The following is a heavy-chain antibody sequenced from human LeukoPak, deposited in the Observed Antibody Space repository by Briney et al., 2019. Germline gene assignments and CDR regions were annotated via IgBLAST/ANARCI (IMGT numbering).Heavy chain of an antibody. CDR2: TYYRSKWYH. D-gene: IGHD3-22*01. V-gene: IGHV6-1*01. CDR3: ARDRDYYDTSGYHTYYFDY. CDR1: GDSVSTNSAA. J-gene: IGHJ4*02. Sequence: SKTLSLTCAISGDSVSTNSAAWNWIRQSPSRGLEWLGRTYYRSKWYHDYAVSVKSRMTINSDTSKNQFSLQLNSVTPEDTAVYYCARDRDYYDTSGYHTYYFDYWGQGTLVTVSS.